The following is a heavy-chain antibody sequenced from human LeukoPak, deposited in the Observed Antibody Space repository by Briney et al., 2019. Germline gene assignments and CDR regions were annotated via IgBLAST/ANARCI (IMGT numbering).Heavy chain of an antibody. CDR3: ARADYGDYIYYYYYGMDA. CDR2: ISYDGSNK. Sequence: PGGSLRLSCAASGFTFSSYAMHWVRQAPGKGLEWVAVISYDGSNKYYADSVKGRFTISRDNSKNTLYLQMNSLRAEDTAAYYCARADYGDYIYYYYYGMDAWGQGTTVTVSS. V-gene: IGHV3-30-3*01. D-gene: IGHD4-17*01. CDR1: GFTFSSYA. J-gene: IGHJ6*02.